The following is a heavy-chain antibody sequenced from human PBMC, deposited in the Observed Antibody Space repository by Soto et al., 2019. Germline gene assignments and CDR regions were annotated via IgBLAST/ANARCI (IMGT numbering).Heavy chain of an antibody. CDR2: IYWDDDK. CDR1: GFSLSTSGVG. Sequence: SGPTLVNPTQTLTLTCTFSGFSLSTSGVGVGWIRQPPGKALEWLALIYWDDDKRYSPSLKSRLTITKDTSKNQVVLTMTNMDPVDTATYYCAHSLHSLRYFHWCPLDYWGQGTLVTVSS. CDR3: AHSLHSLRYFHWCPLDY. J-gene: IGHJ4*02. D-gene: IGHD3-9*01. V-gene: IGHV2-5*02.